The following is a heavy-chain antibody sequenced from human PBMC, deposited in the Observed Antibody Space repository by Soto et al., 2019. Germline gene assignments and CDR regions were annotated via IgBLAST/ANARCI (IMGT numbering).Heavy chain of an antibody. D-gene: IGHD3-10*01. V-gene: IGHV3-21*01. Sequence: EVQLVESGGGLVKPGGSLRLSCAASGFTFSSYSMNWVRQAPGKGLEWVSSISSSSSYIYYADSVKGRFTISRDNAKNSMYLQMNSLRAEDTAVYYCARDPRYGSGKGAFDIWGQGTMVTVSS. CDR3: ARDPRYGSGKGAFDI. CDR2: ISSSSSYI. CDR1: GFTFSSYS. J-gene: IGHJ3*02.